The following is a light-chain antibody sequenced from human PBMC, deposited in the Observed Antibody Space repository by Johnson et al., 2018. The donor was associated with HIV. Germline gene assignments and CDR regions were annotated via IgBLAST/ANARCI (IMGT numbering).Light chain of an antibody. CDR3: GTWDSSLSALYV. V-gene: IGLV1-51*02. CDR1: SSNIGNNY. CDR2: ENN. Sequence: QAVLTQPPSVSVAPGQKVTISCSGSSSNIGNNYVSWYQQLPGTAPKLLIYENNKRPSGIPDRFSGSKSGTSATLDITGLQTGDEADYYCGTWDSSLSALYVFGTGTKVTVL. J-gene: IGLJ1*01.